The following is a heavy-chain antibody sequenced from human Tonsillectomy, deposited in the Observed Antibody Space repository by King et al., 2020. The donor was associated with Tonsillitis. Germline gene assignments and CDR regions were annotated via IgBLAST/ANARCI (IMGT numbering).Heavy chain of an antibody. D-gene: IGHD2-2*01. CDR2: IIPILGTA. J-gene: IGHJ3*02. Sequence: QLVQSGAEVKKPGSSVKVSCKASVGTSTSDVISWVRQDPGQGLEWMGGIIPILGTANYAQKIQGRVTITADEATSTAYMELSSLRSGDTAVYYCASPPAGYCSSTTCRYAFDIWGQGTMVTVSS. CDR3: ASPPAGYCSSTTCRYAFDI. V-gene: IGHV1-69*11. CDR1: VGTSTSDV.